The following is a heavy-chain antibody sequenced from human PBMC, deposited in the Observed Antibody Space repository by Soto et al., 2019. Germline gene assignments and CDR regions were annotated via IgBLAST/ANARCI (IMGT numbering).Heavy chain of an antibody. CDR1: GYTFTSYC. V-gene: IGHV1-46*01. CDR3: ARAPDMTTVTTRDYYYYYGMDV. D-gene: IGHD4-17*01. Sequence: ASVKVSCKASGYTFTSYCMHWVRQAPGQGLEWMGIINPSGGSTSYAQKFQGRVTMTRGTSTSTVYMELSSLRSEDTAVYYCARAPDMTTVTTRDYYYYYGMDVWGQGTTVTVSS. J-gene: IGHJ6*02. CDR2: INPSGGST.